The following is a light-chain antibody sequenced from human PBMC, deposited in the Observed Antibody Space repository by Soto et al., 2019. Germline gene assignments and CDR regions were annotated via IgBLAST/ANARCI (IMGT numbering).Light chain of an antibody. CDR1: SSDVGGYNY. CDR3: SSFTSSSILEV. V-gene: IGLV2-14*03. Sequence: QSVLTQPASVSGSPGQSITISCTGTSSDVGGYNYVLWYQHHPGKAPKVLIYDVSTRPSGVSNRFSGSKSGNTASLTISGLQTEDEGDYYCSSFTSSSILEVFGTGTKVTVL. CDR2: DVS. J-gene: IGLJ1*01.